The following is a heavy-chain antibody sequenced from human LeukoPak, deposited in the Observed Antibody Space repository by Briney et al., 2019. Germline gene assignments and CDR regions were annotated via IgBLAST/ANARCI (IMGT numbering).Heavy chain of an antibody. CDR3: ARRGLGGRYFDY. Sequence: PGGSLRLSCAASGFTFSSYSMNWVRQAPGKGLEWVSYISSSSSTIYYADSVKGRFTISRDNSKNTLYLQMGSLRAEDMAVYYCARRGLGGRYFDYWGQGTLVTVSS. V-gene: IGHV3-48*01. J-gene: IGHJ4*02. CDR1: GFTFSSYS. CDR2: ISSSSSTI. D-gene: IGHD3-3*01.